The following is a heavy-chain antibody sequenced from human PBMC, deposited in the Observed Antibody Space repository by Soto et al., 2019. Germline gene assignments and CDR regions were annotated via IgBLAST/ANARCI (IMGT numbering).Heavy chain of an antibody. D-gene: IGHD2-15*01. CDR2: ISSSGST. CDR1: GGSISSYY. J-gene: IGHJ4*02. Sequence: QVQLQESGPGLVKPSETLSPTCTVSGGSISSYYWSWIRQPPGKRLEWIGHISSSGSTSYNPSLKSRVSISMDTSKNQFSLNLGSVTAADSAVYYCARRIQLDYWGQGTLVTVSS. CDR3: ARRIQLDY. V-gene: IGHV4-59*01.